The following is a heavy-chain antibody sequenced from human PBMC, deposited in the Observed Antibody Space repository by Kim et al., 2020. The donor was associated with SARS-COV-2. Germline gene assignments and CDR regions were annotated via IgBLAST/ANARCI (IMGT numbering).Heavy chain of an antibody. D-gene: IGHD3-10*01. V-gene: IGHV4-30-2*04. CDR3: ASDKSSMALDY. CDR2: T. J-gene: IGHJ4*02. Sequence: TSHNPSLKSLVAMSVDTSKNRFSLTLSSVTAADTAVYYCASDKSSMALDYWGQGTLVTVSS.